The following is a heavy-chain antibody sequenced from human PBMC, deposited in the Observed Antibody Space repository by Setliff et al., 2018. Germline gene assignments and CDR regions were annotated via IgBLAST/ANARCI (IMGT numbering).Heavy chain of an antibody. J-gene: IGHJ5*02. V-gene: IGHV5-51*01. CDR3: AQKHQRASWAFDP. Sequence: PGESLKISCKESRDSFTNYWIIWVRQVPGKGLEWRGMIFPADADTRYNPSFKGQVTMSLDRSITTAYLQWDSLKASDTAIYYCAQKHQRASWAFDPWGRGTLVTVSS. CDR1: RDSFTNYW. CDR2: IFPADADT. D-gene: IGHD2-2*01.